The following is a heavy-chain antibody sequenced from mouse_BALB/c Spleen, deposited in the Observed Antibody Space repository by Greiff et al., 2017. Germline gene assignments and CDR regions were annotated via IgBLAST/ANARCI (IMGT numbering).Heavy chain of an antibody. CDR2: ISSGGST. J-gene: IGHJ2*01. CDR3: ARRRDWYYFDY. V-gene: IGHV5-6-5*01. Sequence: EVKLVESGGGLVKPGGSLKLSCAASGFTFSSYAMSWVRQTPEKRLEWVASISSGGSTYYPDSVKGRFTISRDNARNILYLQMSSLRSEDTAMYYCARRRDWYYFDYWGQGTTLTVSS. CDR1: GFTFSSYA.